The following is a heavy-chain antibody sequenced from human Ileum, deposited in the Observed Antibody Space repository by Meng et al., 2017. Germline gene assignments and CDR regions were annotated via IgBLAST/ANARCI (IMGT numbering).Heavy chain of an antibody. V-gene: IGHV3-73*01. J-gene: IGHJ3*02. CDR1: GFTFSGSD. CDR2: ITNNYAT. CDR3: TVYITVHM. D-gene: IGHD3-10*01. Sequence: GGSLRLSCAASGFTFSGSDVHWFRQASGKGLEWVGRITNNYATAYAVSLRGRFTISRDDLQNTAYLQMNNLKAEDTALYYCTVYITVHMWGQGTMVTVSS.